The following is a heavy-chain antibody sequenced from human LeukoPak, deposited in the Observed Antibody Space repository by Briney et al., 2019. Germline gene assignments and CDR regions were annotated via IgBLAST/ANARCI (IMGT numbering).Heavy chain of an antibody. CDR1: GFTFSGYG. Sequence: GGLLRLSCAASGFTFSGYGINWVRLAPGKGLDGVSMISNVNTEHYADSVKGRFTVSRDNARNSAYLQMNSLRDEDTAMYYCARDYGYCRGNTCYASFDYWGHGTLVTVSS. CDR3: ARDYGYCRGNTCYASFDY. V-gene: IGHV3-48*02. D-gene: IGHD2-2*01. CDR2: ISNVNTE. J-gene: IGHJ4*01.